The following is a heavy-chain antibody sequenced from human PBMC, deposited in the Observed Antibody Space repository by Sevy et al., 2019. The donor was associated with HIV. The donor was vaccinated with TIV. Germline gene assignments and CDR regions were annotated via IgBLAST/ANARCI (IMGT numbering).Heavy chain of an antibody. CDR1: GFTFSSYG. Sequence: GGSLRLSCAASGFTFSSYGMHWVRQAPGKGLEWVAVIWYDGSNKYYADSVKGRFTISRDNSKNTLYLQMNSLRAEDTAVYYCAREGERYCTNGVCYHYGMDVWGQGTTVTVSS. V-gene: IGHV3-33*01. CDR2: IWYDGSNK. CDR3: AREGERYCTNGVCYHYGMDV. J-gene: IGHJ6*02. D-gene: IGHD2-8*01.